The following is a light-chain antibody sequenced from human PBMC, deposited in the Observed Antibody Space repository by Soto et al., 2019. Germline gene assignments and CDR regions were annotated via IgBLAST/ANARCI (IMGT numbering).Light chain of an antibody. CDR2: DSS. Sequence: DIVLTQSPDTLSLSPGERVTLSCRASQRVSLSYLVWYQQKPGQAPRLLIYDSSTRASAVPDRFDGGGSGTDFTLTITSLEPEDSAVYYWQQYARSSWTFGQGTKLEIK. CDR3: QQYARSSWT. V-gene: IGKV3-20*01. CDR1: QRVSLSY. J-gene: IGKJ1*01.